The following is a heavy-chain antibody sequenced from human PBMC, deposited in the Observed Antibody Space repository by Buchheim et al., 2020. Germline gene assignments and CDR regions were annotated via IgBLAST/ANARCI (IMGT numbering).Heavy chain of an antibody. CDR3: ARDYGGNFRYWYFDL. J-gene: IGHJ2*01. CDR1: GFTFSSYG. D-gene: IGHD4-23*01. Sequence: QVQLVESGGGVVQPGRSLRLSCAASGFTFSSYGMHWVRQAPGKGLEWVAVIWYDGSNKYYADSVKGRFTISRDNSKNTLYLQMNSLRDEDTAVYYCARDYGGNFRYWYFDLWGRGTL. CDR2: IWYDGSNK. V-gene: IGHV3-33*01.